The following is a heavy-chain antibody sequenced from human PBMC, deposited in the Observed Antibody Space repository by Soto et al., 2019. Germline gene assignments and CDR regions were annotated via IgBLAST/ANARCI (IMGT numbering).Heavy chain of an antibody. CDR1: GWSFSGYY. CDR3: ASKAAAGTYY. Sequence: SETLSLTCAVYGWSFSGYYWSWIRQPPGKGLEWIGEINHSGSTNYNPSLKSRVTISVDTSKNEFSLKLSSVTAADTAVYYCASKAAAGTYYWGQGTLVTVSS. J-gene: IGHJ4*02. V-gene: IGHV4-34*01. D-gene: IGHD6-13*01. CDR2: INHSGST.